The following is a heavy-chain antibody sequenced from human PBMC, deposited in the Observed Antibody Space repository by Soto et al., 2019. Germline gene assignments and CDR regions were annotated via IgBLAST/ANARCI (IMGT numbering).Heavy chain of an antibody. Sequence: VGSLRLSCAASGFTFSSYGMHWVRQAPGKGLEWVAVIWYDGSNKYYADSVKGRFTISRDNSKNTLYLQMNSLRVEDTAVYYCARGYYDFWSGSPKYYYGMDVWGQGTTVTVSS. CDR1: GFTFSSYG. CDR2: IWYDGSNK. J-gene: IGHJ6*02. V-gene: IGHV3-33*01. D-gene: IGHD3-3*01. CDR3: ARGYYDFWSGSPKYYYGMDV.